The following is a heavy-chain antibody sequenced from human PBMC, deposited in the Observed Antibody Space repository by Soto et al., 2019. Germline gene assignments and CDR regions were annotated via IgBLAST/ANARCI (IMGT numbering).Heavy chain of an antibody. CDR1: GYTFTSYG. Sequence: QVQLVQSGAEVKKPGASVKVSCKASGYTFTSYGISWVRQAPGQGLEWMGWISAYNGNTNYAQKLQGRVTMTTDTSTSTAYMELRSLRSADTAVYYCARSLLRIAVAGAFGLFGYWGQGTLVTVSS. CDR3: ARSLLRIAVAGAFGLFGY. D-gene: IGHD6-19*01. J-gene: IGHJ4*02. CDR2: ISAYNGNT. V-gene: IGHV1-18*01.